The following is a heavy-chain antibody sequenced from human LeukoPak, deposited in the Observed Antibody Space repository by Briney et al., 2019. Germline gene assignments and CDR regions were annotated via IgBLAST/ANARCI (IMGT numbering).Heavy chain of an antibody. CDR3: ARDTGSGLDY. D-gene: IGHD6-19*01. CDR1: GFTFSNYW. J-gene: IGHJ4*02. Sequence: PGGSLRLSCAASGFTFSNYWMHWVRQAPGKGPVWVSRINPDGNNTIYADSVKGRSTISRDNAKNTLYLQMNSLRAEDTAVYYCARDTGSGLDYWGQGTLVPVSS. V-gene: IGHV3-74*01. CDR2: INPDGNNT.